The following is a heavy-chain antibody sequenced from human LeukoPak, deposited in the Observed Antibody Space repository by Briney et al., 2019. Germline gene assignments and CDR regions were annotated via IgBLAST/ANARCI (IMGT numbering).Heavy chain of an antibody. CDR1: GFTLCSFA. CDR2: ISGSGGST. Sequence: GFLRLFCAASGFTLCSFAMNWVRQAPGKGLGWVSAISGSGGSTYYADSVKGRFTISRDNSKNTLYLQMNSLRAEDTAVYYCAKGAQERPTHAFDIWGQGTMVTVSS. V-gene: IGHV3-23*01. CDR3: AKGAQERPTHAFDI. J-gene: IGHJ3*02.